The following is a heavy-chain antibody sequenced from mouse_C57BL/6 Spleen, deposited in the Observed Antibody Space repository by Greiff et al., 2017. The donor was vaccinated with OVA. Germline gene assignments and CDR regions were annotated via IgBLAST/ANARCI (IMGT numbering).Heavy chain of an antibody. D-gene: IGHD2-4*01. Sequence: VQLQQPGAELVKPGASVKLSCKASGYTFTSYWMQWVKQRPGQGLEWIGEIDPSDSYTNYNQKFKGKATLTVDTSSSTAYMQLSSLTSEDSAVYYCARRSYYDYDGYYYAMDYWGQGTSVTVSS. CDR2: IDPSDSYT. CDR3: ARRSYYDYDGYYYAMDY. J-gene: IGHJ4*01. CDR1: GYTFTSYW. V-gene: IGHV1-50*01.